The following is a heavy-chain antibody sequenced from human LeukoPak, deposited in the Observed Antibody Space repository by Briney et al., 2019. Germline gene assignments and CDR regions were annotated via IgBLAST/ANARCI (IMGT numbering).Heavy chain of an antibody. Sequence: PGGSLRLSCAASGFTFSSYWMSWVRQAPGKGLEWVANIKQDGSEKYYVDSVKGRFTISRDNAKNSLYLQMNSLTAEDTAVYYCTRAPGTGPLTVRWSGPFDIWGQGTMVTVSS. CDR2: IKQDGSEK. V-gene: IGHV3-7*01. D-gene: IGHD3-3*01. J-gene: IGHJ3*02. CDR1: GFTFSSYW. CDR3: TRAPGTGPLTVRWSGPFDI.